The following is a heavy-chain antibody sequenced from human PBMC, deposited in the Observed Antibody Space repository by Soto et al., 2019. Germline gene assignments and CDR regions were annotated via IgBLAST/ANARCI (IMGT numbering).Heavy chain of an antibody. CDR1: GFTFSNYA. D-gene: IGHD6-13*01. CDR2: ISGSGGST. J-gene: IGHJ4*02. CDR3: AKDQGSTWYEIDY. V-gene: IGHV3-23*01. Sequence: GGSLRLSCAGSGFTFSNYAVTWVRQAPGKGSEWVSTISGSGGSTYYADSVKGRFTISRDNSKNTLYLQMNSLRAEDTAVYYCAKDQGSTWYEIDYWGQGTLVTVS.